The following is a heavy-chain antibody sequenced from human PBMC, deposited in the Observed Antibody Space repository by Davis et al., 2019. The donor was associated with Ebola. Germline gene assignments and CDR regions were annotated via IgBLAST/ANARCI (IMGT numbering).Heavy chain of an antibody. D-gene: IGHD2-21*01. J-gene: IGHJ6*04. CDR3: AKDVIRLSYGMDV. CDR2: IITTDGNT. Sequence: PGGSLRLSCEASGFTFSTYAMSWVRQAPGKGLEWVSSIITTDGNTYYADSVKGRFTISRDNSKNTLYLQMNSLRAEDTAVYYCAKDVIRLSYGMDVWGKGTTVTVSS. CDR1: GFTFSTYA. V-gene: IGHV3-23*01.